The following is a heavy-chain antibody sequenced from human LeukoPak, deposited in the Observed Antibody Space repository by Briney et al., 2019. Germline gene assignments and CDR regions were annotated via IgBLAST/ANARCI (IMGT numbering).Heavy chain of an antibody. CDR1: GFTFSTYE. CDR2: ISTGGSII. D-gene: IGHD3-22*01. CDR3: ATAYSGYYTYYFDY. J-gene: IGHJ4*02. V-gene: IGHV3-48*03. Sequence: GGSLRLSCAASGFTFSTYEMNWVRQAPGKGLEWVSYISTGGSIIYYADSVKGRFTISRDNAQNSLYLQMNSLRAEDTAVYYYATAYSGYYTYYFDYWGQGTLVTVSS.